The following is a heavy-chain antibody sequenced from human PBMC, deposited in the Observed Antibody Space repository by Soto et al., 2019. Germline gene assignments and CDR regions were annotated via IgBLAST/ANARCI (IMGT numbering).Heavy chain of an antibody. D-gene: IGHD3-16*01. CDR2: ISYDGSNK. CDR1: GFTFSSYG. V-gene: IGHV3-30*18. Sequence: PGGSLRLSCAVSGFTFSSYGMHWVRQAPGKGLEWVAVISYDGSNKYYADSVKGRFTISRDNSKNTLYLQMNSLRAEDTAVYYCAKEGAHLTFDSWGQGTLATVPS. J-gene: IGHJ4*02. CDR3: AKEGAHLTFDS.